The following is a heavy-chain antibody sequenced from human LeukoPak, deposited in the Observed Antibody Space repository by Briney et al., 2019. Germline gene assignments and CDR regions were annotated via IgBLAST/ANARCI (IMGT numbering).Heavy chain of an antibody. Sequence: GGSLRLSCAASGFTFSDFYMSWIRQAPGKGLEWVSYITDNSNTISYADSVRGRVTISPDNAKNSLYLQMNRLSADDTAVYYCARVRVRYGYSSDYWGQGTLVTVSS. J-gene: IGHJ4*02. CDR3: ARVRVRYGYSSDY. CDR2: ITDNSNTI. D-gene: IGHD5-18*01. CDR1: GFTFSDFY. V-gene: IGHV3-11*01.